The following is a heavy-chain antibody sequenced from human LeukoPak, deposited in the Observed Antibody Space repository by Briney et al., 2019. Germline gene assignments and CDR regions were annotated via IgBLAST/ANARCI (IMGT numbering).Heavy chain of an antibody. J-gene: IGHJ5*02. CDR1: GFTFSNYW. D-gene: IGHD5-24*01. Sequence: QSGGSLRLSCAASGFTFSNYWMIWVRQAPGKGLEWVANIKQDGSEKRDADSVRGRFTVSRDNAHTSLYLQMSSLRAEDTALYYCARASDPWLQLTWGQGALVTVSS. CDR2: IKQDGSEK. CDR3: ARASDPWLQLT. V-gene: IGHV3-7*05.